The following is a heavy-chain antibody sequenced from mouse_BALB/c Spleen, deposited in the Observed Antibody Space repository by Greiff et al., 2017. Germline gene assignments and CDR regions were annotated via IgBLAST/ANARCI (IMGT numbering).Heavy chain of an antibody. CDR3: ARWGPYDYERAMDY. V-gene: IGHV1-63*02. CDR1: GYTFTNYW. Sequence: QVQLKQSGAELVRPGTSVKISCKASGYTFTNYWLGWVKQRPGHGLEWIGDIYPGGGYTNYNEKFKGKATLTADTSSSTAYMQLSSLTSEDSAVYFCARWGPYDYERAMDYWGQGTSVTVSS. D-gene: IGHD2-4*01. CDR2: IYPGGGYT. J-gene: IGHJ4*01.